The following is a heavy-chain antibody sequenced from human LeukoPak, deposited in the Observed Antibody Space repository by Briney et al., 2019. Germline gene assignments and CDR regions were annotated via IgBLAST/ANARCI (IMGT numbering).Heavy chain of an antibody. D-gene: IGHD6-19*01. V-gene: IGHV4-30-2*01. J-gene: IGHJ5*02. CDR2: IFESETT. CDR3: ARGAKSMQWLDINLNNWFDP. CDR1: GGSINSGGYY. Sequence: PSQTLSLTCTVSGGSINSGGYYWSWIRQPPGKGLVWIGYIFESETTYYNPSLKSRVTISVDSSKNQFSLRLTSVTAADTAVYYCARGAKSMQWLDINLNNWFDPWGQGTLVTVSS.